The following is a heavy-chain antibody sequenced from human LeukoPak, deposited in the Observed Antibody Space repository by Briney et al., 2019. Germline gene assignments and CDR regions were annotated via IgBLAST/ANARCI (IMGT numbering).Heavy chain of an antibody. D-gene: IGHD3-22*01. J-gene: IGHJ4*02. CDR1: GGAFSSYA. V-gene: IGHV1-69*13. CDR2: IIPIFGTA. CDR3: ARGLYYYDSLGYFDY. Sequence: SVKVSCKASGGAFSSYAISWVRQAPGQGLEWMGGIIPIFGTANYAQKFQGRVTITADESTSTAYMELSSLRSEDTAVYYCARGLYYYDSLGYFDYWGQGTLVTVSS.